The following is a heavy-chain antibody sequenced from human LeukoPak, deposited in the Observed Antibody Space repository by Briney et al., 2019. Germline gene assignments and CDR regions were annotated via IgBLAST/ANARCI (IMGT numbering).Heavy chain of an antibody. Sequence: GGSLRLSCAVSGFRVSDYYKSWVRQAPGKGLEWVGLISDSGEAFYADFVRGRFAISRDESENTLYLQMNSLRVEDTAVYFCARDRAANQDWVEFDPWGQGTPVIVSS. CDR1: GFRVSDYY. J-gene: IGHJ5*02. CDR3: ARDRAANQDWVEFDP. V-gene: IGHV3-66*03. D-gene: IGHD3/OR15-3a*01. CDR2: ISDSGEA.